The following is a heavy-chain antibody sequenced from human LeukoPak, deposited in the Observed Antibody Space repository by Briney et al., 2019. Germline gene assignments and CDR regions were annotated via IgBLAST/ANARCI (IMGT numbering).Heavy chain of an antibody. CDR3: ARDVGSSWPPVPDV. CDR1: GNTFTSNG. V-gene: IGHV1-18*01. Sequence: ASVKVSCKVSGNTFTSNGISWVRQAPGQGLEWMGWISAYNGNTNYAQKVQGRVTMTTDTSTSTAYMELRSLRPDDTAVYYCARDVGSSWPPVPDVWGQGTTVTVSS. D-gene: IGHD6-13*01. J-gene: IGHJ6*02. CDR2: ISAYNGNT.